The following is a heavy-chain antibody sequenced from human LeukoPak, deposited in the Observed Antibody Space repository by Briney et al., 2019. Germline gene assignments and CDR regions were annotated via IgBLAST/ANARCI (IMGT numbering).Heavy chain of an antibody. CDR3: ARSDYVWGSYRYLDY. Sequence: SQTLSLTCTVSGGSISSGSYYWSSIRQPAGKGLEWIGRIYTSGSTNYNPSLKSRVTISVDTSKNQFSLKLSSVTAADTAVYYCARSDYVWGSYRYLDYGRQGTLVTVSS. D-gene: IGHD3-16*02. CDR2: IYTSGST. CDR1: GGSISSGSYY. V-gene: IGHV4-61*02. J-gene: IGHJ4*02.